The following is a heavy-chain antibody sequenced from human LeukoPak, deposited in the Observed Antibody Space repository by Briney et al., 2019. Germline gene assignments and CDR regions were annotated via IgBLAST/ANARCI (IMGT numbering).Heavy chain of an antibody. V-gene: IGHV3-30*18. CDR3: AKSRFSCIGNNCYSPDY. D-gene: IGHD2-15*01. CDR1: GLPFSSYA. CDR2: ISYDGSNE. Sequence: TGGSLRLSCAASGLPFSSYAMHWVRQAPGKGLEWVALISYDGSNEHYADSVKGRFTISRDNSKNTLYLQVNSLRAEDTAVYYCAKSRFSCIGNNCYSPDYWGQGTLVAVSS. J-gene: IGHJ4*02.